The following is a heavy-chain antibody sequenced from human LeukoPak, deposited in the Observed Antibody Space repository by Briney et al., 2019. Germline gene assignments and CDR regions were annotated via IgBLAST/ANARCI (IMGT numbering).Heavy chain of an antibody. CDR1: GGSFSGYY. J-gene: IGHJ6*03. D-gene: IGHD2-15*01. CDR2: INHSGST. Sequence: SETLSLTCAVYGGSFSGYYWSWIRQPPGKGLEWIGEINHSGSTNYNPSLKSRVTISVDTSTNQFSLKLSSVTAADTAVYYCARRRVVVVAATPRGYYYMDVWGKGTTVTVSS. V-gene: IGHV4-34*01. CDR3: ARRRVVVVAATPRGYYYMDV.